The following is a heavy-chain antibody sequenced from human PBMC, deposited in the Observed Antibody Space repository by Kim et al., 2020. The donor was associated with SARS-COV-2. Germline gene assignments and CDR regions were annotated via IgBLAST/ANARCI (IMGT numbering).Heavy chain of an antibody. J-gene: IGHJ5*02. V-gene: IGHV1-69*13. Sequence: SVKVSCKASGGTFSSYAISWVRQAPGQGLEWMGGIIPIFGTANYAQKFQGRVTITADESTSTAYMELSSLRSEDTAVYYCARGGVVVPAANDLELLLRFDPWGQGTLVTVSS. CDR2: IIPIFGTA. D-gene: IGHD2-2*01. CDR1: GGTFSSYA. CDR3: ARGGVVVPAANDLELLLRFDP.